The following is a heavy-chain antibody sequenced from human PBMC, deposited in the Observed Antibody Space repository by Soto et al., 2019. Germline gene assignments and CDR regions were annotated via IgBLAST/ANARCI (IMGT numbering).Heavy chain of an antibody. V-gene: IGHV1-2*02. D-gene: IGHD2-15*01. CDR2: INPNSGGT. CDR1: GYTFTGYY. J-gene: IGHJ6*02. Sequence: WASVKVSCKASGYTFTGYYMHWVRQAPGQGLEWMGWINPNSGGTNYAQKFQGRVTMTRDTSISTAYMELSRLRSDDTAVYYCARDPLGYCSGGSCYPNGMDVWGQGTTVTVSS. CDR3: ARDPLGYCSGGSCYPNGMDV.